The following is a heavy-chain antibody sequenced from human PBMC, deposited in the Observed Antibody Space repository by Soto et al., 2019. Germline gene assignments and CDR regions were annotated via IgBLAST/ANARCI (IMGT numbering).Heavy chain of an antibody. D-gene: IGHD1-26*01. CDR3: ARGTIRVGFRLSDSEQ. Sequence: RGSLRLSCATSGCTFDNYAMHWVRQVPGGGLEWVAAVADNGNSKNYADSVKGRFTISRDNSNMTMFLQLTSLKEDDTGVYYCARGTIRVGFRLSDSEQWGRGTPVTVSS. CDR2: VADNGNSK. V-gene: IGHV3-30*03. J-gene: IGHJ4*02. CDR1: GCTFDNYA.